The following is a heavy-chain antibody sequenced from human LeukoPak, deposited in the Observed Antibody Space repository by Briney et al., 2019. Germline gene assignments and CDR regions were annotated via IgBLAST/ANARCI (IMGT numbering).Heavy chain of an antibody. Sequence: AGGSLRLSCAASGFTLSTYDMHWVRQVTGEALEWVSVIYEAGNTYYTGSVKGRFTISRENAKNSLYLQMHGLTAGDTAVYYCAREMSGSNDAFDIWGPGTMVTVSS. CDR3: AREMSGSNDAFDI. CDR1: GFTLSTYD. CDR2: IYEAGNT. D-gene: IGHD3-10*01. V-gene: IGHV3-13*01. J-gene: IGHJ3*02.